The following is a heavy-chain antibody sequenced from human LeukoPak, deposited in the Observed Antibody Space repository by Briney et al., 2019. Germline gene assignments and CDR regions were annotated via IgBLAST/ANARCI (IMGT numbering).Heavy chain of an antibody. Sequence: PGGSLRLSCAASGFTFSSYAMHWVRQAPGKGPEWLAVISYDGGNTYYADSVKDRFTISRDNSKNTLFLQLNSLRGEDTALYYCARDSTYFYDGGCSGPHYFDYWGQGTLVTVSS. CDR3: ARDSTYFYDGGCSGPHYFDY. CDR1: GFTFSSYA. D-gene: IGHD3-22*01. V-gene: IGHV3-30*01. CDR2: ISYDGGNT. J-gene: IGHJ4*02.